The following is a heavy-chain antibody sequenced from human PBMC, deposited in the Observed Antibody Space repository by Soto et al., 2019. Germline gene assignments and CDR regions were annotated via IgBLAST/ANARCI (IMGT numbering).Heavy chain of an antibody. D-gene: IGHD3-10*01. Sequence: GESLKISCKGSGYSFAGYWIGWVRQMPGKGLDWMGVIYPGDSDTRYSPSFHGQVTISADKSISTAYLQWSSLKASDTAMYFCARLPGVRGVFDGFNVWGQGTMVTVS. CDR2: IYPGDSDT. CDR1: GYSFAGYW. J-gene: IGHJ3*01. CDR3: ARLPGVRGVFDGFNV. V-gene: IGHV5-51*01.